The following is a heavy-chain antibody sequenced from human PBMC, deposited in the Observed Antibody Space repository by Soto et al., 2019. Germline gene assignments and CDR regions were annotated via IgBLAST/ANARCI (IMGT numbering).Heavy chain of an antibody. CDR1: GGSISSGGYY. CDR3: ARVAGGTVTTYRYFDY. V-gene: IGHV4-31*03. D-gene: IGHD4-17*01. CDR2: IYYSGST. Sequence: SETLSLTCTVSGGSISSGGYYWSWIRQHPGKGLEWIGYIYYSGSTYYNPSLKSRVTISVDTSKNQFSLKLSSVTAADTAVYYCARVAGGTVTTYRYFDYWGQGTLVTVSS. J-gene: IGHJ4*02.